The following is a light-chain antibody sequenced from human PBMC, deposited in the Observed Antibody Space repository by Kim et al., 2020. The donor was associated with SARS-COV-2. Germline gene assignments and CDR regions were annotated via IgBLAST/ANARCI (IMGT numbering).Light chain of an antibody. CDR2: GDS. CDR3: QVWDSSTGV. Sequence: SLALGQTSRITCGGNRIGTKNVPGFQRKPGQALVLVISGDSNRPSGIPQRFAGSNSGNTATLTISRAKPGDEADNYCQVWDSSTGVFGEGTQLTAL. CDR1: RIGTKN. V-gene: IGLV3-9*01. J-gene: IGLJ3*02.